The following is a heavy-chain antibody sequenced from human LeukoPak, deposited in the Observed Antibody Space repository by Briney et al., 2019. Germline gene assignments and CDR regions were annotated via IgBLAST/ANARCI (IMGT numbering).Heavy chain of an antibody. J-gene: IGHJ4*02. Sequence: GGSLRLSCAASGFTFSSYSMNWVRQAPGKGLEWVSYISSSSSTIYYADSVKGRFTISRDNAKNSLYLQMNSLRAEDTAVYYCARDMSLTARATTFDYWGQGTLVTVSS. CDR2: ISSSSSTI. D-gene: IGHD1-26*01. CDR3: ARDMSLTARATTFDY. V-gene: IGHV3-48*01. CDR1: GFTFSSYS.